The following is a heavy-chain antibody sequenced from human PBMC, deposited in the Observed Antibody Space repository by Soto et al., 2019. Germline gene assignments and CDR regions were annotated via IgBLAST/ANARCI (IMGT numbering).Heavy chain of an antibody. CDR3: ARDLSTRGYFVL. V-gene: IGHV3-66*01. J-gene: IGHJ4*02. Sequence: EIQLVESGGGLVQPGGSLRLSCAASGFTVSGNFMSWVRQAPGKGLEWVSIIYSGGSVDYADSVKGRFTISRDNSKNTMYLQMSSLRAEDTAVYYCARDLSTRGYFVLWGQGTLVTVSS. CDR1: GFTVSGNF. D-gene: IGHD1-1*01. CDR2: IYSGGSV.